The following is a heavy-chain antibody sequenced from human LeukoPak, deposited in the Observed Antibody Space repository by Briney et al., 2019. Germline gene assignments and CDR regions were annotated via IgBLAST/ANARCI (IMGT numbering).Heavy chain of an antibody. J-gene: IGHJ3*02. D-gene: IGHD3-10*01. CDR2: MNPANGKT. CDR1: GYTFTIYP. V-gene: IGHV1-3*01. Sequence: ASVKVSCKASGYTFTIYPMQWVRQAPGQRLEWVGWMNPANGKTKFAQKFQGRVTITRDTSASTAYMELSSLRSEDTAVYYCARPFRGVSGYDAFDIWGQGTMVTVSS. CDR3: ARPFRGVSGYDAFDI.